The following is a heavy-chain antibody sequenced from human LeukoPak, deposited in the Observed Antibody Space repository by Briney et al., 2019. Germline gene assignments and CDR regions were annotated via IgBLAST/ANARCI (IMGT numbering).Heavy chain of an antibody. Sequence: KPSDTLSLTCAVSGYSISSSNWWGWIRQPPGKGLEWIGYIYYSGSTNYNPSLKSRVTMSVDTSKNQFSLRLTSVTAADTAVYYCARAPLYVDVWGKGTTVTVSS. V-gene: IGHV4-28*03. CDR1: GYSISSSNW. J-gene: IGHJ6*03. CDR2: IYYSGST. CDR3: ARAPLYVDV.